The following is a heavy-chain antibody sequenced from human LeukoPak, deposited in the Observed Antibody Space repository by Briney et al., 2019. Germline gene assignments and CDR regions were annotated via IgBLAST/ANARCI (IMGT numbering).Heavy chain of an antibody. J-gene: IGHJ5*02. CDR1: GYSISSGYY. V-gene: IGHV4-38-2*01. CDR3: ARHRVGAGATYYDFWSGYSGFAP. Sequence: SETLSLTCAVSGYSISSGYYWGWIRQPPGKGLEWIGSIYHCGSTYYNPSLKSRVTISVHTSKTQFCLKLSSVTAADTAVYYCARHRVGAGATYYDFWSGYSGFAPGGQGTLVTVSA. CDR2: IYHCGST. D-gene: IGHD3-3*01.